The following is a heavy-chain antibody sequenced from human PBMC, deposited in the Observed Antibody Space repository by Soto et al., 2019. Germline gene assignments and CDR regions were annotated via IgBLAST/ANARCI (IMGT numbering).Heavy chain of an antibody. CDR2: IKSKTDGGTT. J-gene: IGHJ4*02. CDR1: GFTFSNAG. D-gene: IGHD6-19*01. Sequence: GGSLRLSCAASGFTFSNAGMSWVRQAPGKGLEWVGRIKSKTDGGTTDYAAPVKGRFTISRDDSKNTLYLQMNSLKTEDTAVYYCSSAVADDALDYWGQGTLVTVSS. V-gene: IGHV3-15*01. CDR3: SSAVADDALDY.